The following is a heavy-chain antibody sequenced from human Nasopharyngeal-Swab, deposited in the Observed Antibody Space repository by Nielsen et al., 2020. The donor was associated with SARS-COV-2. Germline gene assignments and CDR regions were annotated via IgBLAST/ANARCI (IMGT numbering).Heavy chain of an antibody. CDR3: ARDQYSYGAYQIDY. D-gene: IGHD5-18*01. CDR2: ISSSSSTI. J-gene: IGHJ4*02. V-gene: IGHV3-48*01. CDR1: GFTFSSYS. Sequence: GESLKISCAASGFTFSSYSMNWVRQAPGKGLEWVSYISSSSSTIYYADSVKGRFTISRDNAKNSLYPQMNSLRAEDTAVYYCARDQYSYGAYQIDYWGQGTLVTVSS.